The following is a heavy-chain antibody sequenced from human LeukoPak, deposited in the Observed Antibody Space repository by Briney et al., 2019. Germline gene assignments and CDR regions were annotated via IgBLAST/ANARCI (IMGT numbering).Heavy chain of an antibody. CDR3: ARDQPYDYTYYMDV. D-gene: IGHD2-2*01. CDR2: IYYSGST. V-gene: IGHV4-59*12. CDR1: GGSISSYY. Sequence: NSSETLSLTCTVSGGSISSYYWSWIRQPPGKGLEWIGYIYYSGSTNYNPSLKSRVTISIDTSKNQISLNLTSVTAADTAVYYCARDQPYDYTYYMDVWGKGTTVTVSS. J-gene: IGHJ6*03.